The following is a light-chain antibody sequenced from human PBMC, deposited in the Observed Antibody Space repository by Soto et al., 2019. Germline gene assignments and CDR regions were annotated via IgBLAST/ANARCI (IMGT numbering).Light chain of an antibody. CDR1: TSDVGGYNH. CDR2: DVT. Sequence: HSVLTQPPSVSGSPGQSVTISCTGTTSDVGGYNHVSWYQHHPGKVPKLIIYDVTKRPSGVPDRFSGSKSGNTASLTISGLQAEDEADYSCCSSADTYTFVFGTGTKVTVL. CDR3: CSSADTYTFV. J-gene: IGLJ1*01. V-gene: IGLV2-11*01.